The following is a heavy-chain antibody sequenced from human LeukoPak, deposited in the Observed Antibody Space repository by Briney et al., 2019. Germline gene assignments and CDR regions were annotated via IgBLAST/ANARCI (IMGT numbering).Heavy chain of an antibody. CDR1: GFSFSSYW. D-gene: IGHD2-15*01. Sequence: QSGGSLRLSCAASGFSFSSYWMNWVRQAPGKGLEWVANVNQDGSQKYYVDSVKGRFTISRDNAKNSLYLQMNSLRAEDTAVYYCVRDNPRCCGVIPANIDDYWGQGTLVTVSS. J-gene: IGHJ4*02. CDR3: VRDNPRCCGVIPANIDDY. CDR2: VNQDGSQK. V-gene: IGHV3-7*01.